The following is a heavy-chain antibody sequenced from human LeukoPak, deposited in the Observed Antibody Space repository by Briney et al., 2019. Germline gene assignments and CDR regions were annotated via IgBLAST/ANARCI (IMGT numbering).Heavy chain of an antibody. CDR2: ISGSGGST. J-gene: IGHJ6*02. CDR1: GFTFSSYA. V-gene: IGHV3-23*01. D-gene: IGHD3-10*01. Sequence: GGSLRLSCAASGFTFSSYAMSWVRQAPGKGLEWASAISGSGGSTYYADSVKGRFTISRDNSKNTLYLQMNSLRAEDTAVYYCAKGGPMVSYYGMDVWGQGTTVTVSS. CDR3: AKGGPMVSYYGMDV.